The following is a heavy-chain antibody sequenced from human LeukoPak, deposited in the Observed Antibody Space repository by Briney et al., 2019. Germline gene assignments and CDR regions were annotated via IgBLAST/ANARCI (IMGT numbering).Heavy chain of an antibody. J-gene: IGHJ4*02. V-gene: IGHV3-23*01. D-gene: IGHD4-23*01. Sequence: GGSLRLSCAASGFTFSSSTMGWVRQAPGQGLQWVSAVIGSGTMTSYADSVRGRFTISGDNSKNTLSLQMNSLRAEDTAVYYCAKAYDYGGKGPSPFDYWGQGTLVTISS. CDR1: GFTFSSST. CDR3: AKAYDYGGKGPSPFDY. CDR2: VIGSGTMT.